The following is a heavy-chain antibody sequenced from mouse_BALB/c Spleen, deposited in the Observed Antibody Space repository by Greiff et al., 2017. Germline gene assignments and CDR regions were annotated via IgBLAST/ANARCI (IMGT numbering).Heavy chain of an antibody. CDR2: ISSGGGST. J-gene: IGHJ2*01. CDR3: ARQEGYGGYFDY. CDR1: GFAFSSYD. D-gene: IGHD2-2*01. Sequence: EVKLQESGGGLVKPGGSLKLSCAASGFAFSSYDMSWVRQTPEKRLEWVAYISSGGGSTYYPDTVKGRFTISRDNAKNTLYLQMSSLKSEDTAMYYCARQEGYGGYFDYWGQGTTLTVSS. V-gene: IGHV5-12-1*01.